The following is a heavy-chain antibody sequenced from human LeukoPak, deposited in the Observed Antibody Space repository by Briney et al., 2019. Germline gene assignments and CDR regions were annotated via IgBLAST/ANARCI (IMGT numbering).Heavy chain of an antibody. Sequence: PSETLSLTCTVSGGSISGYYWSWIRQPPGKGLEWIGYIYYRGSTNYNPSLKSRVTISVDTSNNRFSLKLSSVTAADTAVYYCARHVPHSEDYFDYWGQGTLVTVSS. CDR1: GGSISGYY. V-gene: IGHV4-59*08. CDR3: ARHVPHSEDYFDY. D-gene: IGHD3-3*02. CDR2: IYYRGST. J-gene: IGHJ4*02.